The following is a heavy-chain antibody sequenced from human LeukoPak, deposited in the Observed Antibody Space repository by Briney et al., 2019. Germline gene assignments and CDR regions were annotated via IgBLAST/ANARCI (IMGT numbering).Heavy chain of an antibody. CDR1: GASISSDY. CDR3: VRDPGTCSGGSRYYYFDY. CDR2: IYSSGST. J-gene: IGHJ4*02. Sequence: SETLSLTCTVSGASISSDYWSWIRQFAGKGLEWIGRIYSSGSTNYNPSLNGRVTLSLDTTENQFSLNLYSVTAADTAVYYCVRDPGTCSGGSRYYYFDYWSQGTLVTVSS. D-gene: IGHD2-15*01. V-gene: IGHV4-4*07.